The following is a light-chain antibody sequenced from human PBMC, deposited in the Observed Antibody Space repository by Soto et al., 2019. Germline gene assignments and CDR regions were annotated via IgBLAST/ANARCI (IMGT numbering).Light chain of an antibody. CDR3: QSYDSSLSGWV. CDR1: SSNIGAGYD. V-gene: IGLV1-40*01. Sequence: QSALTQPPSVSGAPGQRVTLSCTGSSSNIGAGYDVHWYQQLPGTAPKLLIYGNSNRPSGVPDRFSGSKSGTSASLAITGLQAEDEADYYCQSYDSSLSGWVFGTGTKLTVL. J-gene: IGLJ1*01. CDR2: GNS.